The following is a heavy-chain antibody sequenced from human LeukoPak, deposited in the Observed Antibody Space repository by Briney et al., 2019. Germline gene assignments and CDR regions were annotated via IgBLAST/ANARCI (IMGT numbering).Heavy chain of an antibody. J-gene: IGHJ4*02. Sequence: GGSLRLSCAASGFTFSSYWFHWVRQAPGKGLVWVSRINSDGSSTSYADSVKGRFTISRDNAKNTLYLQMNSLRAEDTAVYYCARAGRYFDWSYFDYWGQGTLVTVSS. CDR1: GFTFSSYW. D-gene: IGHD3-9*01. V-gene: IGHV3-74*01. CDR3: ARAGRYFDWSYFDY. CDR2: INSDGSST.